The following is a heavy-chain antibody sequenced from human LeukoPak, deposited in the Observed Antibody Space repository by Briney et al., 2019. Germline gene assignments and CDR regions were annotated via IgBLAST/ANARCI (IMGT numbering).Heavy chain of an antibody. D-gene: IGHD3-22*01. CDR1: GFTYDDYA. CDR3: AKAGLLPDAFDI. Sequence: PGRSLRLSCAASGFTYDDYAMHWVRQAPGKGLEGVSGISWNSGSIGYADSVKGRFTISRDNAKNSLYLQMNSLRAEDTALYYCAKAGLLPDAFDIWGQGTMVTVSS. J-gene: IGHJ3*02. CDR2: ISWNSGSI. V-gene: IGHV3-9*01.